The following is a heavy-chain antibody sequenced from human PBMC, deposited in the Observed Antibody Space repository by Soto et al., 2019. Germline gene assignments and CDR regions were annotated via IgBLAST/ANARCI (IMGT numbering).Heavy chain of an antibody. CDR1: GGSISSYY. CDR3: ARERMGALGY. CDR2: IYYSGST. D-gene: IGHD3-16*01. Sequence: SETLSLTCTVSGGSISSYYWSWIRQPPGKGLEWIGYIYYSGSTNYNPSLKSRVTISVDTSKNQFSLKLSSVTAADTAVYYCARERMGALGYWGQGTLVTVSS. J-gene: IGHJ4*02. V-gene: IGHV4-59*01.